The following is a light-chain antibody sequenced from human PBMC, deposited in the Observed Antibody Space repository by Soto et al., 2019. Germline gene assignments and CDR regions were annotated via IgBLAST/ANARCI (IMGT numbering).Light chain of an antibody. J-gene: IGLJ3*02. CDR2: FNTDGSH. CDR1: SGHITHA. Sequence: QSVLTQMSSASASLGASVELTCTLTSGHITHAIAWHQQQPEKGPRFLMKFNTDGSHSKGDGIPDRFSGSTSGADHYLTISSLQSEDEADYYCQTWGTGIWVFGGGTKLTVL. V-gene: IGLV4-69*01. CDR3: QTWGTGIWV.